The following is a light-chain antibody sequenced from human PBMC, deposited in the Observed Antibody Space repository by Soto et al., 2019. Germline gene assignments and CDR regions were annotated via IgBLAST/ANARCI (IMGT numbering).Light chain of an antibody. Sequence: QSVLTQPASVSGSPGQSITISCTGTSSDVGGYSYVSWYQQYPGEAPKVIIYEVTNRPSGVSNRFSGSKSDHTASLTISGLQAEDEADYYCTSHTGGGSLDVFGTGTKATVL. V-gene: IGLV2-14*01. J-gene: IGLJ1*01. CDR2: EVT. CDR3: TSHTGGGSLDV. CDR1: SSDVGGYSY.